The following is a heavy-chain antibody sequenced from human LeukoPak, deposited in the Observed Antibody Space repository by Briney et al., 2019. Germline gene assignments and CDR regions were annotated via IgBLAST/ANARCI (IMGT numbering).Heavy chain of an antibody. V-gene: IGHV3-30*02. D-gene: IGHD3-9*01. CDR3: AKVRPEIDDNAFDI. J-gene: IGHJ3*02. Sequence: PGGSLRLSCAASGFTFSTYSMHWVRQAPGKGLEWVAFIRYDGSLKHYADSVKGRFTISRHNSNNTLCLQMDRLRADDTAVFYCAKVRPEIDDNAFDIWGHGSMVTVSS. CDR2: IRYDGSLK. CDR1: GFTFSTYS.